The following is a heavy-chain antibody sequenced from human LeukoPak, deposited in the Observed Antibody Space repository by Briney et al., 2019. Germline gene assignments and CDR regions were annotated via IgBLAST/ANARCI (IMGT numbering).Heavy chain of an antibody. D-gene: IGHD3-10*01. J-gene: IGHJ6*03. CDR1: GGSISSYY. V-gene: IGHV4-59*08. Sequence: SETLSLTCTVSGGSISSYYWSWIRQPPGKGLEWIGYIYYSESTNYNPSLKSRVTISVDTSKNQFSLKLSSVTAADTAVYYCARGAYYYGSGTPGGYYYYYYMDVWGKGTTVTVSS. CDR3: ARGAYYYGSGTPGGYYYYYYMDV. CDR2: IYYSEST.